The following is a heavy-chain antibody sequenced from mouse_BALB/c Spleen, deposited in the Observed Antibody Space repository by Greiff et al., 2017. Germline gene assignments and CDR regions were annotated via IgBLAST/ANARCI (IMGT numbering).Heavy chain of an antibody. CDR1: GFAFSSYD. V-gene: IGHV5-12-1*01. CDR3: ARHWTTVPYYYAMDY. CDR2: ISSGGGST. J-gene: IGHJ4*01. D-gene: IGHD1-1*01. Sequence: DVKLVESGGGLVKPGGSLKLSCAASGFAFSSYDMSWVRQTPEKRLEWVAYISSGGGSTYYPDTVKGRFTISRDNAKNTLYLQMSSLKSEDTAMYYCARHWTTVPYYYAMDYWGQGTSVTVSS.